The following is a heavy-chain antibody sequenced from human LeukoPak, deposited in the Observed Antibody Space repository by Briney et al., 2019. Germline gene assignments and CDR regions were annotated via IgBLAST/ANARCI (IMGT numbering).Heavy chain of an antibody. D-gene: IGHD4-17*01. Sequence: GASVKVSCKASGYTFTSYGISWVRQAPGQGLEWMGWISAYNGNTNYAQKLQGRVTMTTDTSTSTAYMELRSLRSDDTAVYYCATYGDYVSPSGYYYYYMDVWGKGTTVTVSS. J-gene: IGHJ6*03. CDR3: ATYGDYVSPSGYYYYYMDV. CDR2: ISAYNGNT. V-gene: IGHV1-18*01. CDR1: GYTFTSYG.